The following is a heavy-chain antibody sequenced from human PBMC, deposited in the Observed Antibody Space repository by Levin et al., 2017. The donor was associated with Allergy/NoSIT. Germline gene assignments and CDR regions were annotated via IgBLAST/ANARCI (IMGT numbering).Heavy chain of an antibody. CDR3: ARWNDYDDARGGDY. D-gene: IGHD4-17*01. CDR2: INPNSGDT. Sequence: ASVKVSCKASGYTFTGYYIHWIRQTPGQGLEWMAWINPNSGDTHYAQNFQGRVTLTRDTSISTVYMDLTRLTSDDTALYYCARWNDYDDARGGDYWGQGTLVTVSS. V-gene: IGHV1-2*02. CDR1: GYTFTGYY. J-gene: IGHJ4*02.